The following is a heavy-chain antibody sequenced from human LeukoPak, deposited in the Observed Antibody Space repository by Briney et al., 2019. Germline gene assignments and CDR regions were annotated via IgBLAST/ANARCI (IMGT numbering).Heavy chain of an antibody. Sequence: KPSETLSLTCTVSGGSISNYYWNWIRQPPGQGLEWIGHIYYSGSTNYNPSLKSRVTVSVDTSKNQFSLKLSSVTAADTAVYYCARSHTVTTHDYWGQGTLVTVSS. CDR3: ARSHTVTTHDY. CDR2: IYYSGST. V-gene: IGHV4-59*12. CDR1: GGSISNYY. J-gene: IGHJ4*02. D-gene: IGHD4-11*01.